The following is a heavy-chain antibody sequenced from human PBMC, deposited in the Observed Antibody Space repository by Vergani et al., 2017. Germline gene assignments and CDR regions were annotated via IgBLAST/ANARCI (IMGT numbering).Heavy chain of an antibody. J-gene: IGHJ3*02. CDR2: IIPIFGTA. CDR3: ARDRAEHPSEFGVVIDAFDI. D-gene: IGHD3-10*01. Sequence: QVQLVQSGAEVKKPGSSVKVSCKASGGTFSSYAISWVRQAPGQGLKWMGGIIPIFGTANYAQKFQGRVTITADESTSTAYMELSSLRSEDTAVYYCARDRAEHPSEFGVVIDAFDIWGQGTMVTVSS. V-gene: IGHV1-69*01. CDR1: GGTFSSYA.